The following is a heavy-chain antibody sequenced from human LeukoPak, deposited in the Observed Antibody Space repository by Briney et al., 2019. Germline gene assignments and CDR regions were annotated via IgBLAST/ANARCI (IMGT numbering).Heavy chain of an antibody. D-gene: IGHD3-3*01. CDR3: ARLRFLEWLLDY. CDR2: IIPIFGTA. V-gene: IGHV1-69*13. Sequence: SVKVSCKASGGTFSSYAISWVRQAPGQGLEWMGGIIPIFGTANYAQKFQGRVTITADESTSTAYMELSSLRSEDTAVYYCARLRFLEWLLDYWGQGTLVTVSS. CDR1: GGTFSSYA. J-gene: IGHJ4*02.